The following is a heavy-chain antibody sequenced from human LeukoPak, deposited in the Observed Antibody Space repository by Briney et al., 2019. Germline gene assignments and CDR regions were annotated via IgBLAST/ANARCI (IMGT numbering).Heavy chain of an antibody. Sequence: SETLSLTCAVYGGSFSGYYWSWIRQPPGKGLEWIGEINHSGSTNYNPTLKSRVTISVDTSKNQFSLKLSSVTAADTAVYYCARGFSYFDWLLEGWGQGTLVTVSS. D-gene: IGHD3-9*01. V-gene: IGHV4-34*01. J-gene: IGHJ4*02. CDR2: INHSGST. CDR3: ARGFSYFDWLLEG. CDR1: GGSFSGYY.